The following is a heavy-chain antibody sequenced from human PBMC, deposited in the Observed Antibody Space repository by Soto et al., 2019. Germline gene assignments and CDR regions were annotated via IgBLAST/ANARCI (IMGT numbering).Heavy chain of an antibody. CDR3: VKVLARGVGVPRFYFDS. D-gene: IGHD2-2*01. J-gene: IGHJ4*02. CDR2: INADGTST. Sequence: DVQLVESGGGLVQPGGSLRLSCAASGFTFSNSWMHWVHQVSGKGLEWVSRINADGTSTSYADSVKGRFTISRDNAKNTLYLHVNSLRAEDTAVYYCVKVLARGVGVPRFYFDSWGQGALVTVSS. CDR1: GFTFSNSW. V-gene: IGHV3-74*01.